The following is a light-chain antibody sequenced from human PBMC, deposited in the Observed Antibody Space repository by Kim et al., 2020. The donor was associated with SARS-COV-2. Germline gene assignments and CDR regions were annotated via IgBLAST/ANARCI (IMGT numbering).Light chain of an antibody. CDR1: QSSSSW. CDR3: QQYNSYWT. V-gene: IGKV1-5*03. CDR2: KAS. J-gene: IGKJ1*01. Sequence: SASVGDRVTITCRARQSSSSWLAWYQQKPGKAPKLLIYKASSLESGVPSRFSGSGSGTEFTLTISSLQPDDFATYYCQQYNSYWTFGQGTKVEIK.